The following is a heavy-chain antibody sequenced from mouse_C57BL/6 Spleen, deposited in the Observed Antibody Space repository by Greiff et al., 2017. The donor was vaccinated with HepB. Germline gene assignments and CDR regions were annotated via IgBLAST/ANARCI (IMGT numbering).Heavy chain of an antibody. Sequence: QVQLQQPGAELVKPGASVKLSCKASGYTFTSYWMQWVKQRPGQGLEWIGEIDPSDSYTNYNQKFKGKATLTVDTSSSTAYMQLSSLTSEDSAVYYCARGIYDGYYVGYFDVWGTGTTVTVSS. V-gene: IGHV1-50*01. D-gene: IGHD2-3*01. CDR2: IDPSDSYT. J-gene: IGHJ1*03. CDR1: GYTFTSYW. CDR3: ARGIYDGYYVGYFDV.